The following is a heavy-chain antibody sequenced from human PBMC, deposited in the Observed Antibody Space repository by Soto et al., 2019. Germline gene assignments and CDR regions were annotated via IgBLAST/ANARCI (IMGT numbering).Heavy chain of an antibody. CDR2: IYYIGST. CDR3: ARLGILTGYPRWLDP. J-gene: IGHJ5*02. Sequence: PSETLSLTCTFSGGSISSYYWSWIRQPPGKGLEWIGYIYYIGSTNYNPSLKSRVTISVDTSKNQFSLKLSSVTAADTAVYYCARLGILTGYPRWLDPWGQGTLVTVSS. V-gene: IGHV4-59*08. CDR1: GGSISSYY. D-gene: IGHD3-9*01.